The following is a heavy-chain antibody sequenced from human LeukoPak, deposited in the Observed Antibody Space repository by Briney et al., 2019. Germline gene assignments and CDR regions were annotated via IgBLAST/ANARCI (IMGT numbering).Heavy chain of an antibody. D-gene: IGHD6-13*01. J-gene: IGHJ6*03. CDR2: IIPIFGTA. Sequence: ASVKVTCKASGGTFSSYAISWVRQAPGQGLEWMGGIIPIFGTANYAQKFQGRVTITTDESTSTAYMELSSLRSEDTAVYYCARNIAAAAPYYYYYMDVWGKGNTVTVSS. CDR1: GGTFSSYA. V-gene: IGHV1-69*05. CDR3: ARNIAAAAPYYYYYMDV.